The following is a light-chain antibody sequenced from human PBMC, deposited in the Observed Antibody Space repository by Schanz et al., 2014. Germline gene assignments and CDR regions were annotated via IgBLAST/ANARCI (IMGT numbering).Light chain of an antibody. CDR2: DAS. V-gene: IGKV3-20*01. CDR1: QSLRSRY. CDR3: QLYDNSPLYT. J-gene: IGKJ2*01. Sequence: ETVLTQSPGTLSLSPGERATLSCRASQSLRSRYLAWSQQNPGQAPRLLIYDASSRATGIPDRFSGSGSGTDFTLTISSLQPEDFATYYCQLYDNSPLYTFGQGTKLEIK.